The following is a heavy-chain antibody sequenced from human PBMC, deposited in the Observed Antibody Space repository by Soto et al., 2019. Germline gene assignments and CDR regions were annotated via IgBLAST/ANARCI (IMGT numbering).Heavy chain of an antibody. Sequence: DVQLVESGGGLVKPGASLRLSCAASGFTFSGSSMLWVRQAPGKGLEWLAFISNAGGGHHTFYADSVEDRFTISRDNAKNSVYLQMNSLRAEDTAVYYCAKEEVFCTRTFCYRGAFDAWGQGTMISVSS. CDR2: ISNAGGGHHT. V-gene: IGHV3-21*01. CDR1: GFTFSGSS. CDR3: AKEEVFCTRTFCYRGAFDA. D-gene: IGHD2-8*01. J-gene: IGHJ3*01.